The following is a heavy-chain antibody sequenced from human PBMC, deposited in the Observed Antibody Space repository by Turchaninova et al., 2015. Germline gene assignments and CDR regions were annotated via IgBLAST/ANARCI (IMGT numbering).Heavy chain of an antibody. CDR1: GGAISSGPFY. V-gene: IGHV4-31*03. CDR2: IDDSGST. Sequence: QVQLQESGPGMGKTSQTLSLPCTVAGGAISSGPFYWSWFPQHPGKGREWIGYIDDSGSTYYNPSLKSRLTLSVDTSKNQFSLKLSSVTAADTAVYYCARGPTVTTYFDYWGQGTLVTVSS. D-gene: IGHD4-17*01. J-gene: IGHJ4*02. CDR3: ARGPTVTTYFDY.